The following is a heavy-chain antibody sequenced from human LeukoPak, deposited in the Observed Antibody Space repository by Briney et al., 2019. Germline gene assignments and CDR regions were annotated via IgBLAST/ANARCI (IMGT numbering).Heavy chain of an antibody. J-gene: IGHJ4*02. V-gene: IGHV3-48*01. CDR1: GFTFSSYW. CDR2: ISSSSSTI. Sequence: GGSLRLSCAASGFTFSSYWMSWVRQAPGKGLEWVSYISSSSSTIYYADSVKGRFTISRGNAKNSLYLQMNSLRAEDTAVYYCARGGDYDYVWGSYRPPFDYGGQGTLVTVSS. CDR3: ARGGDYDYVWGSYRPPFDY. D-gene: IGHD3-16*02.